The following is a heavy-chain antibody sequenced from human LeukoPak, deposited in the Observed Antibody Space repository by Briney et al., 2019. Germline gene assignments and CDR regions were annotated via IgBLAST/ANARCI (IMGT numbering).Heavy chain of an antibody. CDR2: IYTSGST. D-gene: IGHD2-8*01. CDR3: ARDGVD. CDR1: GGSISSGSYY. V-gene: IGHV4-61*02. Sequence: SETLSLTCTVSGGSISSGSYYWSWIRQPAGKGLEWIGRIYTSGSTNYNPSLKSRVTISVDTSKNQFSLKLSSVTAADTAVYYCARDGVDWGQGTLVTVSS. J-gene: IGHJ4*02.